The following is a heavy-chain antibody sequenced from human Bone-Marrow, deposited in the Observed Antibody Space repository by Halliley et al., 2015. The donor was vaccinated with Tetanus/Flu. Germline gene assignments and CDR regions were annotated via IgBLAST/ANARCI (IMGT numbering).Heavy chain of an antibody. CDR2: GSGGGT. Sequence: GSGGGTNYADSVKGRFTTSRDNSKNTLYLQINSLRAEDTAVYYCAKGMGEFLSFDTSGYLDPGGQGTLVTVSS. D-gene: IGHD3-22*01. V-gene: IGHV3-23*01. CDR3: AKGMGEFLSFDTSGYLDP. J-gene: IGHJ5*02.